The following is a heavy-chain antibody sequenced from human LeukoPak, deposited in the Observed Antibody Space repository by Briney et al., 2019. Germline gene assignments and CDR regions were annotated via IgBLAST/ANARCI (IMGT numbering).Heavy chain of an antibody. V-gene: IGHV1-3*01. J-gene: IGHJ4*02. D-gene: IGHD3-10*01. CDR3: ARLMVRGESY. CDR1: GYTFTDST. CDR2: ISAGHGNT. Sequence: GASVKVSCKTSGYTFTDSTMHWVRQAPGQGPVWMGWISAGHGNTIYLEKFQGRVTITRDTSASTVYMELSSLRSEDTAVYYCARLMVRGESYWGQGTLVTVSS.